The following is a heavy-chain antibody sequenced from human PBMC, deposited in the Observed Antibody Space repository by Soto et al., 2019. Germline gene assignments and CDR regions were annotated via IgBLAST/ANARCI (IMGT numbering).Heavy chain of an antibody. V-gene: IGHV4-31*03. CDR1: GGSISSGGYY. CDR2: IYYSGST. Sequence: SETLSLTCTVSGGSISSGGYYWSWIRQHPGKGLEWIGYIYYSGSTYYNPSLKSRVTISVDTSKNQFSLKLSSVTAADTAVYYCARAITFGGVNHPNVDYWGQGTLVTVSS. J-gene: IGHJ4*02. D-gene: IGHD3-16*01. CDR3: ARAITFGGVNHPNVDY.